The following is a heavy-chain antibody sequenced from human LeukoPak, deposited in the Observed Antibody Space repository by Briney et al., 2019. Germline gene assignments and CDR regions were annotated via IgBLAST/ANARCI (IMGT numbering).Heavy chain of an antibody. CDR3: ASDKLGTDAFDI. Sequence: PGRSLRLSCAASGFTFSRYAMHWVRQAPGKGLEWVAVIWFDGSNKDYSDSVKGRFTISRDNSKHTLYLQMNSLRAEDTAVYYCASDKLGTDAFDIWGQGTVVTVSS. V-gene: IGHV3-33*01. CDR2: IWFDGSNK. D-gene: IGHD7-27*01. J-gene: IGHJ3*02. CDR1: GFTFSRYA.